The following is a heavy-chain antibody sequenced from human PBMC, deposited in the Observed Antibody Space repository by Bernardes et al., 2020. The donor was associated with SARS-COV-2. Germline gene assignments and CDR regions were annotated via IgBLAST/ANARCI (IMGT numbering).Heavy chain of an antibody. V-gene: IGHV2-70*04. CDR2: IDWDDDK. J-gene: IGHJ3*01. Sequence: SGPTLVKPTQTLTLTCTLSGFSLSSSGMRVSWIRQPPGKALEWLARIDWDDDKFYRASLKTRLTVSKDTSKNQVVLIMTNMDPVDTATYYCARTPPRMATSDAFDFWGQGTLVTVSS. D-gene: IGHD5-12*01. CDR3: ARTPPRMATSDAFDF. CDR1: GFSLSSSGMR.